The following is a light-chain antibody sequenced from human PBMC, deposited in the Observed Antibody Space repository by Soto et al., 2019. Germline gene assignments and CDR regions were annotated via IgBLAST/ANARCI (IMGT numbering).Light chain of an antibody. CDR3: QSYDSTLSARYV. CDR2: GNI. Sequence: QSVRTQPPSVSAAPGQRVTISCTGSSSNIGAGYDVHWYQQRPGTAPKLLIFGNINRPSGVPDRFSGSKSGTSASLAITGLQAEDEGDYYCQSYDSTLSARYVFGTGTKVTVL. CDR1: SSNIGAGYD. V-gene: IGLV1-40*01. J-gene: IGLJ1*01.